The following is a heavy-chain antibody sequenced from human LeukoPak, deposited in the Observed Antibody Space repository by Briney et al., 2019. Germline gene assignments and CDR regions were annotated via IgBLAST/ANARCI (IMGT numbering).Heavy chain of an antibody. D-gene: IGHD6-13*01. J-gene: IGHJ6*03. Sequence: SETLSLTCAVYGGSFSDYYWGWIRQPPGKGLEWIGSIYYSGSTYYNPSLKSRVTISVDTSKNQFSLMVNSVTAADTAVYYCARESRRIAAAGPSYYMDVWGRGTTVTVSS. CDR1: GGSFSDYY. V-gene: IGHV4-34*01. CDR3: ARESRRIAAAGPSYYMDV. CDR2: IYYSGST.